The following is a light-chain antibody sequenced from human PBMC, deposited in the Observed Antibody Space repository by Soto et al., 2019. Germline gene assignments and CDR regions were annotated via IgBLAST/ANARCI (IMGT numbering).Light chain of an antibody. V-gene: IGKV3-20*01. J-gene: IGKJ1*01. CDR2: GSS. CDR3: QLYGTSPKP. CDR1: QSVSSTY. Sequence: EIVLTPSPGTLSLSPGERATLSCRASQSVSSTYLAWYQQQPGQAPRLLIYGSSNRATGIPDRFSGSGSGTDFTLSISRLEPEDFAVYYCQLYGTSPKPFGQGTKVDIK.